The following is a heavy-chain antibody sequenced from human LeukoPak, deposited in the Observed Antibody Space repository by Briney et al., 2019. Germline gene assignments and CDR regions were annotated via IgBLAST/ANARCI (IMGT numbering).Heavy chain of an antibody. V-gene: IGHV3-30*18. CDR2: ISYDGSNK. CDR3: AKSDPTRIGGYLPLDY. CDR1: GFTFSSYG. J-gene: IGHJ4*02. D-gene: IGHD5-12*01. Sequence: PGGSLRLSCAASGFTFSSYGMHWVRQAPGKGLEWVAVISYDGSNKYYADSVKGRFTISRDNSKNTLYLQMNSLRAEDTAVYYCAKSDPTRIGGYLPLDYWGQGTLVTVSS.